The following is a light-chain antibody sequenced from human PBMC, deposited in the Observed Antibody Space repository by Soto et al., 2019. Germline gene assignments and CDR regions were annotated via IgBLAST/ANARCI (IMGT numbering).Light chain of an antibody. J-gene: IGLJ3*02. CDR3: AAWDASRNGSWV. Sequence: QAVVTQPPSASGTPGQRVTISCSGSSSNIGSNTVNWYQQLPGTAPKLLIYSNNQRPSGVPDRFSGSKSGTSASLAISGLQSEDEADYYCAAWDASRNGSWVFGGGTKLTVL. CDR1: SSNIGSNT. V-gene: IGLV1-44*01. CDR2: SNN.